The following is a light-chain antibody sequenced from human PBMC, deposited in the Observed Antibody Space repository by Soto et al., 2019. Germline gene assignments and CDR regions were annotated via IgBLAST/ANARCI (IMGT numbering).Light chain of an antibody. J-gene: IGKJ5*01. Sequence: EIVLPQSPATLSLSPGERSTLSCRASQSISNSYLAWYQQKPGQTPRLLIYGASTRATGFPARFSGSGSGTEFTLTISSLQSEDFAVYYCQQYNDWPPTFGQGTRLEIK. CDR3: QQYNDWPPT. CDR2: GAS. CDR1: QSISNSY. V-gene: IGKV3-15*01.